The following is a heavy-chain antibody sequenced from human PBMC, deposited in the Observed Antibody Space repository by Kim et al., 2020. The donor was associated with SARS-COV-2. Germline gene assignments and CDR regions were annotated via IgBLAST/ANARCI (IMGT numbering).Heavy chain of an antibody. J-gene: IGHJ1*01. Sequence: SETLSLTCTVSGGSISSGGSYWSWIRQHPGKGLEWISYIYYSGSTSYNPSLKSRVTISLDTSKNQFSLKLSSVTAADTAVYYCARDKGGVKIFRVATIWGQGTLVTVSS. CDR2: IYYSGST. CDR3: ARDKGGVKIFRVATI. D-gene: IGHD3-3*01. CDR1: GGSISSGGSY. V-gene: IGHV4-31*03.